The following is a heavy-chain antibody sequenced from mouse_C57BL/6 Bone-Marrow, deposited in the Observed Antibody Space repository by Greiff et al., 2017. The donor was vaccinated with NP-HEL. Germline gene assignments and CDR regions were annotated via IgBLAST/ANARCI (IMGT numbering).Heavy chain of an antibody. Sequence: QVQLKESGAELARPGASVKLSCKASGYTFTSYGISWVKQRTGQGLEWIGEIYPRSGNTYSNEKFKGKAILTADNSSSTACMELRSLTSEDSAVYFCARKAYYYGSKGYAMDYWGQGTSVTVSS. J-gene: IGHJ4*01. CDR2: IYPRSGNT. D-gene: IGHD1-1*01. CDR1: GYTFTSYG. CDR3: ARKAYYYGSKGYAMDY. V-gene: IGHV1-81*01.